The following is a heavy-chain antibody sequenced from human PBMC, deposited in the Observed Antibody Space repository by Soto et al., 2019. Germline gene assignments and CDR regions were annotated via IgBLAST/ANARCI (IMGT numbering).Heavy chain of an antibody. D-gene: IGHD1-1*01. CDR3: AKLVDKSLDDY. V-gene: IGHV3-30*18. CDR1: GFTFSSCD. J-gene: IGHJ4*02. Sequence: GGSLRLSCAASGFTFSSCDMHWVRQAPGKGLEWVAVMSHDGSNIYYGDSVKGRFTISRDNSKNTLYLQMNSLRAEDTAVYFCAKLVDKSLDDYWGQGTLVTVSS. CDR2: MSHDGSNI.